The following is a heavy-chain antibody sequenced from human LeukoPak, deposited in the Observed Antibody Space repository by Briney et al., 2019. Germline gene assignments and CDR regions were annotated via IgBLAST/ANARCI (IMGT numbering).Heavy chain of an antibody. CDR2: ISDRVGIT. D-gene: IGHD1-14*01. J-gene: IGHJ4*02. V-gene: IGHV3-23*01. CDR1: GLTFDIYS. CDR3: SKGLQAAGHLAHDN. Sequence: PGGSLRLSCEASGLTFDIYSMSWVRQAPGKGLEWVADISDRVGITMYADSVKGRVTISRYNSKNTVYLQMNSLRAEDTAVYYCSKGLQAAGHLAHDNWGQGALVTVSS.